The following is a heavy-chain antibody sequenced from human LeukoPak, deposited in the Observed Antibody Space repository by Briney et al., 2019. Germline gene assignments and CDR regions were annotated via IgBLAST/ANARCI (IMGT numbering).Heavy chain of an antibody. J-gene: IGHJ4*02. Sequence: PGGSLRLSCTASGFTFSSYSMNWVRQAPGKGLEWVSSIGSTSNYINHADSVKGRFTISRDNAKNSLYLQMNSLRAEDTAVYYCAKSLNGYCSGGLFSWGQGTLVTVSS. D-gene: IGHD2-15*01. V-gene: IGHV3-21*01. CDR1: GFTFSSYS. CDR2: IGSTSNYI. CDR3: AKSLNGYCSGGLFS.